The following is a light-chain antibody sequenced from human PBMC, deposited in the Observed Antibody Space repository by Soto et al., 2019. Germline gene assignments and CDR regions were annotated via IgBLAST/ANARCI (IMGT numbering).Light chain of an antibody. J-gene: IGKJ1*01. CDR2: GAS. CDR1: QSVSSN. CDR3: QHYGSSPWT. Sequence: EIVMTQSPATLSLAPGERGTLSCRASQSVSSNLAWYQQKPGQAPRVLIYGASTRATGIPARFSGSGAGPDFTLTFSRLEPEDLAVYSCQHYGSSPWTFGQGTKVDI. V-gene: IGKV3-20*01.